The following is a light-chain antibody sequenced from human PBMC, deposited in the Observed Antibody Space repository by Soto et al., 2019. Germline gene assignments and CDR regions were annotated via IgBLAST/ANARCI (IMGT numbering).Light chain of an antibody. Sequence: ENVLTQSPGTLYLSPGERATLSCRASQSVSSNYLAWYQQKHGQAPRLLIYTASGRATSIPDRFSGSGSGTDFTLTISRVEPEDFAVYYCQQYGTSPWTFGQGTKVEIK. J-gene: IGKJ1*01. CDR1: QSVSSNY. CDR3: QQYGTSPWT. CDR2: TAS. V-gene: IGKV3-20*01.